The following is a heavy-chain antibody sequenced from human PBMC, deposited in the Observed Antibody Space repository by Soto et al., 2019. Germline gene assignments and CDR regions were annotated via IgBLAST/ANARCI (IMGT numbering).Heavy chain of an antibody. CDR2: ISDSGST. CDR1: GFTFSTSA. Sequence: EVQLLESGGGLVQPGWSLRLSCDASGFTFSTSAMSWVLQAPGKGVEWVSTISDSGSTYYADSVKGRFTISRDNTKNTRYLQMNSLRAEDTAVFYCAKVWGEDGYCSRTSCLYYFHHWGQGTLVTVSS. J-gene: IGHJ4*02. D-gene: IGHD2-2*03. CDR3: AKVWGEDGYCSRTSCLYYFHH. V-gene: IGHV3-23*01.